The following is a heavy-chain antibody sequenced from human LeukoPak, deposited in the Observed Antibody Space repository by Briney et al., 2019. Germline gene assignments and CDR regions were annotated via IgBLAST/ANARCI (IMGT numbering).Heavy chain of an antibody. V-gene: IGHV3-7*01. CDR2: IKQDGREK. Sequence: GGSLRLSCAASGFTFSSHWMIWVRQAPGKGVEGLANIKQDGREKYSVDSVKGRFTISRDNAKNSLYLQMNSLRAEDTAVYYCARDFNAAAIFDYWGQGTLVTVSS. D-gene: IGHD2-2*01. J-gene: IGHJ4*02. CDR3: ARDFNAAAIFDY. CDR1: GFTFSSHW.